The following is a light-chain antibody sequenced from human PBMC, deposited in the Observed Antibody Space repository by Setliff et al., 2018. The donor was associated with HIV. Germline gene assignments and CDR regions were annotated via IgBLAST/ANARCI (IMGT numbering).Light chain of an antibody. J-gene: IGLJ2*01. CDR1: SSDVGGYNY. CDR2: RVI. V-gene: IGLV2-14*01. CDR3: SSYTSSSTVV. Sequence: QSALAQPASVSGALGQSITISCTGTSSDVGGYNYVSWYQQHPGKAPKVMIYRVIDRPSGVSIRFSGSKSGNTASLTISGLQAEDEADYYCSSYTSSSTVVFGGGTKVTVL.